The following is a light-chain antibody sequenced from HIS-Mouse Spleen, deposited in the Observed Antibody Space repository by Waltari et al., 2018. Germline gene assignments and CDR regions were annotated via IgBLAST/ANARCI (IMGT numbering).Light chain of an antibody. J-gene: IGLJ3*02. Sequence: TISCSGSSSNIGNNYVSWYQQLPGTAPKLLIYDNNKRPSGIPDRFSGSKSGTSATLGITGLQTGDEADYYCGTWDSSLSAWVFGGGTKLTVL. CDR3: GTWDSSLSAWV. CDR2: DNN. V-gene: IGLV1-51*01. CDR1: SSNIGNNY.